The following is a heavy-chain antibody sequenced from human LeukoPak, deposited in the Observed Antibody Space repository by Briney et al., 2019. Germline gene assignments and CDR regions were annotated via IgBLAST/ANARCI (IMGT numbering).Heavy chain of an antibody. D-gene: IGHD5/OR15-5a*01. Sequence: SETLSLTYAVYGVSFSGYYWSWIRQPPGKGLEWIGDIYYSGNTNYNPSLKSRVTISIDTSKNQFSLKLSSATAADTAVYHCARGATRSVLYSYYYMVVWGKGATVTISS. CDR3: ARGATRSVLYSYYYMVV. J-gene: IGHJ6*03. CDR1: GVSFSGYY. V-gene: IGHV4-59*01. CDR2: IYYSGNT.